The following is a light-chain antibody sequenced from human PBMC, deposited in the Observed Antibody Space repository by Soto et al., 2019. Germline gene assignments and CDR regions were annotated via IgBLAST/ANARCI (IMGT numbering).Light chain of an antibody. CDR2: DVS. CDR1: SSDDDGYNY. V-gene: IGLV2-14*01. J-gene: IGLJ1*01. Sequence: QSALTQPASVSGSPGQSITISCTGTSSDDDGYNYVSWYQQHPGKAPKLMIYDVSNRPSGVSNRFSGSKSGNTASLTISGLQAEDEADYYCSSYTSSSTKVFGTGTKVTVL. CDR3: SSYTSSSTKV.